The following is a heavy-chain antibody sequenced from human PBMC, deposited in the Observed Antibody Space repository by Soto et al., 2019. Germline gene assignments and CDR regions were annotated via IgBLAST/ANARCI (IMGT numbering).Heavy chain of an antibody. CDR3: AKGSHGSSGPFDS. CDR1: GFTFSSYG. Sequence: GGSLRLSCAASGFTFSSYGMHWVRQTPGKGLEWVAVISYDGSNKFYAESVKGRFTISRDNSKNTLFLQMNSLRAEDTAVYYCAKGSHGSSGPFDSWGQGXLVTVSS. D-gene: IGHD2-15*01. V-gene: IGHV3-30*18. CDR2: ISYDGSNK. J-gene: IGHJ4*02.